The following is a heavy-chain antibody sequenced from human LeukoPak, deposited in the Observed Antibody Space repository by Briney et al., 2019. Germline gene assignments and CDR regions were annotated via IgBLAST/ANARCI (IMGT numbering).Heavy chain of an antibody. CDR1: GYTFTGYY. J-gene: IGHJ4*02. D-gene: IGHD2-8*01. Sequence: ASVKVSCKASGYTFTGYYMHWVRQAPGQGLEWMGWINPNSGNTGYAQKFQGRVTMTRNTSISTAYMELSSLRSEDTAVYYCXXXXXXNDCTNGVCSTDYWGQGTLVTVSS. CDR2: INPNSGNT. V-gene: IGHV1-8*02. CDR3: XXXXXXNDCTNGVCSTDY.